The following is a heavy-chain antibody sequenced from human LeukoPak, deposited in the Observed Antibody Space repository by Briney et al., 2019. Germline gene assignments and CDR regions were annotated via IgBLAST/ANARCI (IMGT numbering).Heavy chain of an antibody. CDR1: GGSISSSSYY. D-gene: IGHD3-10*01. Sequence: PSETLSLTCTVSGGSISSSSYYWGWIRQPPGKGLEWIGNIYYSGSTYYNPSLKSRVTISVDTSKNQFSLNLSSVTAADTAVYYCARLRTLYYYGSGSYGSSFARGYNWFDPWGQGTLVTVSS. CDR3: ARLRTLYYYGSGSYGSSFARGYNWFDP. J-gene: IGHJ5*02. V-gene: IGHV4-39*07. CDR2: IYYSGST.